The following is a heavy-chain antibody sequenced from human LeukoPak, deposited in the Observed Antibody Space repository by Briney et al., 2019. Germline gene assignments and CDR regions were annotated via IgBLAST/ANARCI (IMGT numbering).Heavy chain of an antibody. CDR2: IYYSGST. D-gene: IGHD6-6*01. CDR3: ARRGSSSWVYYFDY. V-gene: IGHV4-39*01. CDR1: GGSISSSSYY. J-gene: IGHJ4*02. Sequence: SETLSPTCTVSGGSISSSSYYWGWIRQPPGKGLEWIGNIYYSGSTYYNPSLKSRVTISVDTSKNQFSLKLSSVTAADTAVYYCARRGSSSWVYYFDYWGQGTLVTVSS.